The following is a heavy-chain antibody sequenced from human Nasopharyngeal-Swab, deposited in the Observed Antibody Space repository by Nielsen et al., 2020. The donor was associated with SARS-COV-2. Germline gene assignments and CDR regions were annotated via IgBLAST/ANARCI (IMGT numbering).Heavy chain of an antibody. CDR1: GRSISGTDW. CDR2: TSPYGGT. Sequence: SETLSLTCAVSGRSISGTDWWSWGRQPPGKGLEWIGETSPYGGTNYNPSLKSRVIVSVDRSKNQFSLSLNSVTAADTAVYYCASSSSEKRGHDSWGQGTLVTVSS. J-gene: IGHJ4*02. D-gene: IGHD6-6*01. CDR3: ASSSSEKRGHDS. V-gene: IGHV4-4*02.